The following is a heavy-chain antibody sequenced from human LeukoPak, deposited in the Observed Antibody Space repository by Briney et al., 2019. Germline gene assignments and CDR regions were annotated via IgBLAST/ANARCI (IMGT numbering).Heavy chain of an antibody. D-gene: IGHD3-22*01. Sequence: PSQTLSLTCTVSGGSISSGGYYWSWIRQHPGKGLEWIGYIYHSGSTYYNPSLKSRVTISVDRSKNQFSLKLSSVTAADTAVYYCARTTYYDSSGDPNWFDPWGQGTLVTVSS. CDR1: GGSISSGGYY. J-gene: IGHJ5*02. V-gene: IGHV4-30-2*01. CDR3: ARTTYYDSSGDPNWFDP. CDR2: IYHSGST.